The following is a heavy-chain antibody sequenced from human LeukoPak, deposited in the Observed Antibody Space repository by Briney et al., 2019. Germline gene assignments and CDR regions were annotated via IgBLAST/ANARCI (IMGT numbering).Heavy chain of an antibody. J-gene: IGHJ6*03. CDR2: IYSGGST. CDR1: GFTVSSNY. CDR3: ASIAARTNDSYYYMDV. V-gene: IGHV3-66*02. Sequence: PGGSLRLSCAASGFTVSSNYMSWVRQAPGKGLEWVSVIYSGGSTYYADSVKGRFTISRDNSKNTLYLQMTRLRAEDTAGYYCASIAARTNDSYYYMDVWGTGTTVTVSS. D-gene: IGHD6-6*01.